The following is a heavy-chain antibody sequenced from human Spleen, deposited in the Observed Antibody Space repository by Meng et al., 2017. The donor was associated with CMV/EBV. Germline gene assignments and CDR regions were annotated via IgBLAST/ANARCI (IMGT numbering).Heavy chain of an antibody. V-gene: IGHV1-2*02. D-gene: IGHD2-2*02. CDR1: GYTFTGYY. Sequence: ASVKVSCKASGYTFTGYYMHWVRQAPGQWLEWMGWINPNSGGTKYAQKFQGRVTMTRDTSISTAYMELSRLRSDDTAVYYLARVDVETSIPAGYYSMDVWGQGTTVTVSS. CDR3: ARVDVETSIPAGYYSMDV. J-gene: IGHJ6*02. CDR2: INPNSGGT.